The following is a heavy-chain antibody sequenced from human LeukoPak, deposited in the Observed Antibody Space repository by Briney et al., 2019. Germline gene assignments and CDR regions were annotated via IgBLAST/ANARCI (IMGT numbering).Heavy chain of an antibody. D-gene: IGHD2-15*01. Sequence: PGGSLRPSCAASGFAFPNYWMVWVRQAPGKGLEWVASIGKDGSEKSYVDSVKGRFTISRDNARNSLYLQMSSLRVEDTAVYYCTRDIVYLQLEYWGQGALVTVSS. V-gene: IGHV3-7*01. CDR3: TRDIVYLQLEY. J-gene: IGHJ4*02. CDR2: IGKDGSEK. CDR1: GFAFPNYW.